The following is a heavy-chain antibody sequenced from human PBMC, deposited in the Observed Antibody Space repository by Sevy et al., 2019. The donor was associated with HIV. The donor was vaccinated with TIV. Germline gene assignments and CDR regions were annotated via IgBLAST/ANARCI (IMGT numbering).Heavy chain of an antibody. J-gene: IGHJ4*02. CDR1: GFTFSKYG. CDR3: AKDRGDLFGDLLKYYFDY. Sequence: GGSLRLSCTASGFTFSKYGMPWVRQAPGKGLEWVAVISYGGANKYYGDTVKGRFTISRENSENTLYLQMNSLRAEDTAVYYCAKDRGDLFGDLLKYYFDYWGQGTLVTVSS. CDR2: ISYGGANK. V-gene: IGHV3-30*18. D-gene: IGHD3-10*02.